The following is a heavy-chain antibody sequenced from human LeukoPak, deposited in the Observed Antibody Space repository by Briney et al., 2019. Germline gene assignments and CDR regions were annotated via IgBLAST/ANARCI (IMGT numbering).Heavy chain of an antibody. CDR3: ARGGSYNFDY. CDR2: IIPIFGTA. J-gene: IGHJ4*02. Sequence: ASVKVSCKASGGTFSSYAISWVRQAPGQGLEWMGGIIPIFGTANYAQKFQGRVTITTDESTSTAYMELSRLRSDDTAVYYCARGGSYNFDYWGQGTLVTVSS. D-gene: IGHD1-26*01. V-gene: IGHV1-69*05. CDR1: GGTFSSYA.